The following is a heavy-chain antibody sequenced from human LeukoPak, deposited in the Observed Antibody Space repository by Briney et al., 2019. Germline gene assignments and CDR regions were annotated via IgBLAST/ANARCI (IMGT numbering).Heavy chain of an antibody. D-gene: IGHD3-10*01. CDR1: GFTFSSYS. CDR2: ISSCRAQ. V-gene: IGHV3-48*01. CDR3: AREAYSGRSSHFDY. Sequence: GGSLRLSCAASGFTFSSYSIYWVRQAPGKGLEWISFISSCRAQLYAGYVKGRYTVSRDNAKNSLYLQMNSLRAEDTALYYCAREAYSGRSSHFDYWGQGTLVTVSS. J-gene: IGHJ4*02.